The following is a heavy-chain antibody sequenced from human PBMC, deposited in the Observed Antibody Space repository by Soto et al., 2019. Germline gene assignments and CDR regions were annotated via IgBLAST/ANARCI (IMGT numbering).Heavy chain of an antibody. V-gene: IGHV4-61*01. CDR1: GGSVSSGSYY. D-gene: IGHD1-26*01. J-gene: IGHJ4*02. CDR3: ARDMYSGSPYFDY. CDR2: IYYSGST. Sequence: SETLSLTCTVSGGSVSSGSYYWSWIRQPPGKGLEWIGYIYYSGSTNYNPSLKSRVTISVDTSKNQFSLKLSSVTAADTAVYYCARDMYSGSPYFDYWGQGTLVTVSS.